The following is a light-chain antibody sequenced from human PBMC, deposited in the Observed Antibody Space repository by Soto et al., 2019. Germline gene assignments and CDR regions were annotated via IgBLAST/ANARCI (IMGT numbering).Light chain of an antibody. Sequence: HSVLTQTPSASGSPGQSVTISCTGTSSDVGGYNYVSWYQQHPGKAPKLIIYEVNERPSGVPDRFSGSKSGNTAFLTVSGLQTEDEDDYYCSSVAGSNRVVFGGGTKVTVL. V-gene: IGLV2-8*01. CDR2: EVN. CDR3: SSVAGSNRVV. J-gene: IGLJ2*01. CDR1: SSDVGGYNY.